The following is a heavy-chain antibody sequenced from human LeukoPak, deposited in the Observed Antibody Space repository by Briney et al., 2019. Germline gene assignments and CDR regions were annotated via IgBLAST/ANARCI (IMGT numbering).Heavy chain of an antibody. Sequence: AGGSLRLSCAASGFTFSRSAMSWVRQSPGKGLEWVSAISGSGGRTFYADSVKGRFTISRDSSKTVLYLQMNSLRAEDTAIYYCAKEACGGDCYWNFYYWGQGTLVTVSS. CDR3: AKEACGGDCYWNFYY. V-gene: IGHV3-23*01. J-gene: IGHJ4*02. D-gene: IGHD2-21*02. CDR1: GFTFSRSA. CDR2: ISGSGGRT.